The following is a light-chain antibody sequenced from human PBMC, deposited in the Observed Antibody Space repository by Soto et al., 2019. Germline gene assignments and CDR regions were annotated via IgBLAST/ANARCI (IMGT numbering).Light chain of an antibody. V-gene: IGKV3-20*01. J-gene: IGKJ5*01. CDR3: QQYVISVT. CDR1: QSVTSNY. Sequence: EIVLTQSPGTLSLSPGERATLSCGASQSVTSNYLAWYQQKPGQAPRLLIYGASNRATGIPERFSGSGSGTDFTLTISRLEPQDSAIYYCQQYVISVTFGQGTRLEIK. CDR2: GAS.